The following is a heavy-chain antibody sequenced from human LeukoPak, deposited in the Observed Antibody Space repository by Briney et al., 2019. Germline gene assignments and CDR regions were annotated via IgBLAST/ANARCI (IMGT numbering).Heavy chain of an antibody. V-gene: IGHV3-23*01. J-gene: IGHJ6*04. Sequence: GRSLTLSCAVAGFSFGSYAVGWVRQDPGDGIGWVSSIIVSGGSTSYADSVEGRFTISRDNSKKTLYQQMTRLRAEDTAVYYCAKGLLGRGYSYGIYYYYGMDVWGKGTTVTVSS. CDR3: AKGLLGRGYSYGIYYYYGMDV. CDR1: GFSFGSYA. D-gene: IGHD5-18*01. CDR2: IIVSGGST.